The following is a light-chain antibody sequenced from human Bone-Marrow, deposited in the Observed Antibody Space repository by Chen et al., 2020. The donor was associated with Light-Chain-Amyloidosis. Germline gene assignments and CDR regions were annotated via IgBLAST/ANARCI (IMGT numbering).Light chain of an antibody. J-gene: IGLJ3*02. Sequence: SYVLTQPSSVSVAPGQTATIACGGNNIGSTSVHWYQQTPGQAPLLVVYDDSDRPSGNPGRWSGSNAGNTATLTISRVEAGDEADYYCQVWDRSSDRPVFGGGTKLTVL. CDR2: DDS. V-gene: IGLV3-21*02. CDR1: NIGSTS. CDR3: QVWDRSSDRPV.